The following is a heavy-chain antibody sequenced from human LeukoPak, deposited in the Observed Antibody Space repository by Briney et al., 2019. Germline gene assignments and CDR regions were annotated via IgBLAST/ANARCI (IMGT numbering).Heavy chain of an antibody. Sequence: SETLSLTCTVSGYSISSGYYWGWIRQPPGKGLEWIGSICHSGSTYYNPSLKSRVTISVDTSKNQFSLKLSSVTAADTAVYYCAAVLLWFGELSDDAFDIWGQGTMVTVSS. D-gene: IGHD3-10*01. CDR1: GYSISSGYY. J-gene: IGHJ3*02. CDR2: ICHSGST. V-gene: IGHV4-38-2*02. CDR3: AAVLLWFGELSDDAFDI.